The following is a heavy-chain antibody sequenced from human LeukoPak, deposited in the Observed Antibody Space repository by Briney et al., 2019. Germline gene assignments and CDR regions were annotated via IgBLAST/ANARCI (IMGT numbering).Heavy chain of an antibody. D-gene: IGHD4-17*01. J-gene: IGHJ3*02. CDR3: ARDRSLTTVTTPDRAFDI. V-gene: IGHV1-46*03. CDR2: INPSGGST. CDR1: GYTFTSYY. Sequence: GASVKVSCKASGYTFTSYYMHLVRQAPGQGLEWMGIINPSGGSTSYAQKFQGRVTMTRDTSTSTVYMELSSLRSEDTAVYYCARDRSLTTVTTPDRAFDIWGQGTMVTVSS.